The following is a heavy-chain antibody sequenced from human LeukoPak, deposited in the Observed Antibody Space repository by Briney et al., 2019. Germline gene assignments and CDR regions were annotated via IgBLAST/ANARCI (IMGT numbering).Heavy chain of an antibody. D-gene: IGHD6-13*01. CDR2: IYYSGST. CDR3: ARGLYSSSWYFQE. CDR1: GGSLSAYY. V-gene: IGHV4-59*08. J-gene: IGHJ1*01. Sequence: PSETLSLTCTASGGSLSAYYWSWIRQPPGKGLEWIGNIYYSGSTNYNPSLKSRVTISVDTSKNQFSLKLTAVTAADTAVYYCARGLYSSSWYFQEWGQGTLVTVSS.